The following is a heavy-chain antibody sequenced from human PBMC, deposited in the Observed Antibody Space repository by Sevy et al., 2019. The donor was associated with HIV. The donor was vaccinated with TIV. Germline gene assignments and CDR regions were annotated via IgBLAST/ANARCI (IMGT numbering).Heavy chain of an antibody. CDR2: ISAYNGNT. CDR1: GYTFTSYG. D-gene: IGHD3-22*01. V-gene: IGHV1-18*01. Sequence: ASVKVSCKASGYTFTSYGISWVRQAPGQGLEWMGWISAYNGNTNYAQKLQGRVTMTTDTSTSTAYMELRSLRSDDTAVYYCARDEYYYASSGYYYGWNWFARWGQGTLVTVSS. J-gene: IGHJ5*02. CDR3: ARDEYYYASSGYYYGWNWFAR.